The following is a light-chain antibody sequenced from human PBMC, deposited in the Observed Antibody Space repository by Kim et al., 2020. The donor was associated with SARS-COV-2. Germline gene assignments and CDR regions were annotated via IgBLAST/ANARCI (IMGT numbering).Light chain of an antibody. Sequence: ASVGDRVPITCRASQGISSYLAWYQQKPGKAPNLLIYAASTLQSGVPSRFSGSGSGTEFTLTISSLQPEDFATYYCQQVNSYPRTFGPGTKVDIK. J-gene: IGKJ3*01. CDR3: QQVNSYPRT. CDR1: QGISSY. CDR2: AAS. V-gene: IGKV1-9*01.